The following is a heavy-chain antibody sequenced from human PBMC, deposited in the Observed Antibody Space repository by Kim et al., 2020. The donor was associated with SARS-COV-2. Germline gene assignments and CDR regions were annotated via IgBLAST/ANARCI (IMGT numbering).Heavy chain of an antibody. Sequence: YLDSVRGRFTIARDKAKNSLSLLMNSLTAEDTAVYYCSKAGDGYSVGYEDFWGQGTLVTVSS. J-gene: IGHJ4*02. V-gene: IGHV3-7*01. CDR3: SKAGDGYSVGYEDF. D-gene: IGHD4-17*01.